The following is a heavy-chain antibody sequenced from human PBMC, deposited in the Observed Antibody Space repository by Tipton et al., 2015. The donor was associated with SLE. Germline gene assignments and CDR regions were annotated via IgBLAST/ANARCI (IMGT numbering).Heavy chain of an antibody. V-gene: IGHV4-39*07. CDR1: GGSLSSRSHY. CDR2: IYYSGST. Sequence: LRLSCTVSGGSLSSRSHYWGWIRQPPGKGLDWIGSIYYSGSTDYNPSLKSRVTISVDTSKNQISLKLNSVTAADTAVYYCASPTYKGYWGQGTLVTVSS. CDR3: ASPTYKGY. J-gene: IGHJ4*02. D-gene: IGHD1-1*01.